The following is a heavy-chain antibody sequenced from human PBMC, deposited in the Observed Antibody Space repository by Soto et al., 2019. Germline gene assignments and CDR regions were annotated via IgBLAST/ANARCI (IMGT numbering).Heavy chain of an antibody. J-gene: IGHJ4*02. Sequence: DVQLLESGGALDNPGGSLSLSCAASGFPFSGYPMAWVRQGPGKGLEWVAGVSIGGSTNYADSGRGRFTISRDNSKNTLSLQMNSLTAEDTAVYFCAKRRGAGGHFDYWGQGALVTVSS. V-gene: IGHV3-23*01. CDR1: GFPFSGYP. CDR2: VSIGGST. D-gene: IGHD2-15*01. CDR3: AKRRGAGGHFDY.